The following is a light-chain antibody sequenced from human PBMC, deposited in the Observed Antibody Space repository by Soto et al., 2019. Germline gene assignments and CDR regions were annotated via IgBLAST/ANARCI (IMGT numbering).Light chain of an antibody. CDR1: QSVSSY. CDR2: DAS. Sequence: EIVLTQSPDTLSLSPGERATLSCRASQSVSSYLAWYQQKPGQAPRLLIYDASNRATGIPARFSGSGSGTDFTLTISSLEPEDFAVYYCQQRSNWLDTFGQGTKPEIK. V-gene: IGKV3-11*01. J-gene: IGKJ2*01. CDR3: QQRSNWLDT.